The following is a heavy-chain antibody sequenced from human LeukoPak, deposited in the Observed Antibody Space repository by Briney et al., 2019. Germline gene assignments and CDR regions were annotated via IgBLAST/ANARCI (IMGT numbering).Heavy chain of an antibody. CDR1: GFTFSSYV. CDR2: ISGFSDST. D-gene: IGHD6-25*01. J-gene: IGHJ4*02. CDR3: AKGSASGQTYYFDY. Sequence: PGGSLRLSCAASGFTFSSYVMSWVRHTPGKGLEWVSAISGFSDSTYYADSVKGRFTISRDNSGNTLYLQMNSLRAEDTAVYYCAKGSASGQTYYFDYWGQGTLVTVSS. V-gene: IGHV3-23*01.